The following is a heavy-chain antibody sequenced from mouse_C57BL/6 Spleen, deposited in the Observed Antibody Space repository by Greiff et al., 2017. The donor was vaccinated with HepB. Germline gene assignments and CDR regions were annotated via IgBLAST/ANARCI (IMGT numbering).Heavy chain of an antibody. CDR3: ARDITPVVHWYFDV. CDR2: IDPNSGGT. J-gene: IGHJ1*03. Sequence: QVQLQQPGAELVKPGASVKLSCKASGYTFTSYWMHWVKQRPGRGLEWIGRIDPNSGGTKYNEKFKSKATLTVDKPSITAYMQLSSLTSEDSAVYYCARDITPVVHWYFDVWGTGTTVTVSS. V-gene: IGHV1-72*01. CDR1: GYTFTSYW. D-gene: IGHD1-1*01.